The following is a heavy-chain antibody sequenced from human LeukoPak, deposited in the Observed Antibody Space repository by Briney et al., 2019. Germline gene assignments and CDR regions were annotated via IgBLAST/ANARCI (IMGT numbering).Heavy chain of an antibody. D-gene: IGHD6-6*01. CDR2: ISTYNANT. Sequence: ASVKVSCKASGGTFSSYAISWVRQAPGQGLEWMGWISTYNANTNYAQKLQGRVTMTTDTSTSTAYMELRSLRSDDTAVYYCARDSGIAARPGAFDIWGQGTMVTVSS. CDR1: GGTFSSYA. CDR3: ARDSGIAARPGAFDI. V-gene: IGHV1-18*01. J-gene: IGHJ3*02.